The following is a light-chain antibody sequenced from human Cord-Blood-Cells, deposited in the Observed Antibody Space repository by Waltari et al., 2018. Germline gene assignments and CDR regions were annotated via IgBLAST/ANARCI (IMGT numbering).Light chain of an antibody. V-gene: IGKV1-33*01. J-gene: IGKJ3*01. CDR2: DAS. CDR3: QQYDNLLFT. Sequence: DIQMTQSPSSLSASVGDRVTITCQASQDISNYSNWYQQKPGKAPKLLIYDASNLETGVPSRFSGSGSGTDFTFTISSLQPEDIATHYCQQYDNLLFTFGPGTKVDIK. CDR1: QDISNY.